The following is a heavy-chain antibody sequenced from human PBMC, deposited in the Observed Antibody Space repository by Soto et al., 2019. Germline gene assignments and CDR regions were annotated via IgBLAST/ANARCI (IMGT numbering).Heavy chain of an antibody. CDR1: GFTFSSYS. CDR2: ISSSSSYI. CDR3: ARSGQYYYDSSGYYVDAFDI. J-gene: IGHJ3*02. Sequence: TGGSLRLSCAASGFTFSSYSMNWVRQAPGKGLEWVSSISSSSSYIYYADSVKGRFTISRDNAKNSLYLQMNSLRAEDMAVYYCARSGQYYYDSSGYYVDAFDIWGQGTMVTVSS. V-gene: IGHV3-21*01. D-gene: IGHD3-22*01.